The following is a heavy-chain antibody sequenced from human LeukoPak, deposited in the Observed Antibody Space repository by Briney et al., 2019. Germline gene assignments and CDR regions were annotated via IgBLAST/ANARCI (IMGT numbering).Heavy chain of an antibody. CDR3: ARVGIAAAGTIDVDY. CDR1: VYTFTSYG. V-gene: IGHV1-18*01. J-gene: IGHJ4*02. CDR2: ISAYNGNT. D-gene: IGHD6-13*01. Sequence: ASVNVSCKASVYTFTSYGISWVRQAPGQGLEWMGWISAYNGNTNYAQKLQGRVTMTTDTSTSTAYMELRSLRSDDTAVYYCARVGIAAAGTIDVDYWGQGTLVTVSS.